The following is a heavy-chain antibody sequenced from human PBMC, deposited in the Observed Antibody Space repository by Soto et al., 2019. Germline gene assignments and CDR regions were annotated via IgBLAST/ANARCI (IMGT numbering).Heavy chain of an antibody. D-gene: IGHD3-22*01. CDR2: ISYDGSNK. V-gene: IGHV3-30-3*01. J-gene: IGHJ4*02. CDR3: ARVGDSSGYYPGWFDY. Sequence: LRLSCAASGFTFSSYAMHWVRQAPGKGLEWVAVISYDGSNKYYADSVKGRFTISRDNSKNTLYLQMNSLRAEDTAVYYCARVGDSSGYYPGWFDYWGQGTLVTVSS. CDR1: GFTFSSYA.